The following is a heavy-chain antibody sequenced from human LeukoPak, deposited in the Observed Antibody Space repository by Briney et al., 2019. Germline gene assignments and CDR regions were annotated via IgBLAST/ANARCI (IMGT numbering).Heavy chain of an antibody. CDR2: MNPNSGNT. V-gene: IGHV1-8*03. Sequence: ASVKVSCKASGYTFTSYDINWVRQATGQGLEWMGWMNPNSGNTGYAQKFQGRVTITRNTSISTAYMELSSLRSEDTAVYYCARAVHGTIFGVVISYYYVDVWGKGTTVTVSS. D-gene: IGHD3-3*01. CDR3: ARAVHGTIFGVVISYYYVDV. J-gene: IGHJ6*03. CDR1: GYTFTSYD.